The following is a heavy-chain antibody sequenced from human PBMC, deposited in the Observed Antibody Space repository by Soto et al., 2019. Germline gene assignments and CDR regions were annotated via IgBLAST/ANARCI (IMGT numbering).Heavy chain of an antibody. V-gene: IGHV1-3*01. D-gene: IGHD3-10*01. CDR1: GYTLTSYA. J-gene: IGHJ4*02. Sequence: ASVKVSCKASGYTLTSYAMHWVRQAPGQRLEWMGWINAGNGNTKYSQKFQGRVTITRDTSASTAYMELSSLRSEDTAVYYCARGLNVYYSDCWGQGTLVTVSS. CDR2: INAGNGNT. CDR3: ARGLNVYYSDC.